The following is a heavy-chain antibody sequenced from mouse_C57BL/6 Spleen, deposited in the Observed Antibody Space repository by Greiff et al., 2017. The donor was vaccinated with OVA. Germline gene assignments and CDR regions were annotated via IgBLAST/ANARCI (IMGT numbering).Heavy chain of an antibody. CDR1: GYTFTDYN. CDR2: INPNNGGT. CDR3: ARGEFYGNPFAY. J-gene: IGHJ3*01. Sequence: EVQLQQSGPELVKPGASVKMSCKASGYTFTDYNMHWVKQSHGKSLEWIGYINPNNGGTSYNQKFKGKATLTVNKSSSTAYMELRSLTSEDSAVYYCARGEFYGNPFAYWGQGTLVTVSA. V-gene: IGHV1-22*01. D-gene: IGHD2-1*01.